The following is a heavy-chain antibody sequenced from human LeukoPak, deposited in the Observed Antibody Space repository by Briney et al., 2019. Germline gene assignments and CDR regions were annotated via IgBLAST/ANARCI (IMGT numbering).Heavy chain of an antibody. D-gene: IGHD5-24*01. V-gene: IGHV3-64*01. CDR3: ARAKMATITPYYFDY. J-gene: IGHJ4*02. Sequence: PGGSLRLSCAASGFTFSSYAMHWVRQAPGKGLEYVSAISSNGGSTYYANSVKGRFTISRDNSKNTLYLQMGSLRAEDMAVYYCARAKMATITPYYFDYWGQGTLVTVPS. CDR2: ISSNGGST. CDR1: GFTFSSYA.